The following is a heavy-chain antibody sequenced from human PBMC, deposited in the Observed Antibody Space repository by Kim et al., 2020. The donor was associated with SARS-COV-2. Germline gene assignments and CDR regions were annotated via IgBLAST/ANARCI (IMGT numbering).Heavy chain of an antibody. Sequence: GGSLRLSCAASGFTFSDYYMSWIRQAPGKGLEWVSYISSSSSYTNYADSVKGRFTISRDNAKNSLYLQMNSLRAEDTAVYYCARVGYDYVWGSSRDYYYYYGIDVWGQGTTVTVSS. CDR3: ARVGYDYVWGSSRDYYYYYGIDV. CDR1: GFTFSDYY. D-gene: IGHD3-16*02. CDR2: ISSSSSYT. J-gene: IGHJ6*02. V-gene: IGHV3-11*05.